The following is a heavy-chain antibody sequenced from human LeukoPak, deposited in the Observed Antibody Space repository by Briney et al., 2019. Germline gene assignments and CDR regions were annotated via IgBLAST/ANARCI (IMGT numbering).Heavy chain of an antibody. CDR3: ARGQQNYYDSSGYQPNDDAFDI. D-gene: IGHD3-22*01. CDR2: ISAYNGNT. Sequence: GASVKVSCKASGYTFTSYGISWVRQAPGQGLEWMGWISAYNGNTNYAQKLQGRVTMTTDTSTSTAYMELRSLRSDDTAVYYCARGQQNYYDSSGYQPNDDAFDIWGQGTMVTVSS. V-gene: IGHV1-18*01. J-gene: IGHJ3*02. CDR1: GYTFTSYG.